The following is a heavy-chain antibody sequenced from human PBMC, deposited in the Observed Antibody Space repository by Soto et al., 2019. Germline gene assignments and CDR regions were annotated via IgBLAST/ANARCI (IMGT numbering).Heavy chain of an antibody. V-gene: IGHV1-24*01. J-gene: IGHJ5*02. CDR3: ATQADWLELRLGWFDP. CDR1: GYTLTELS. CDR2: FDPEDGET. D-gene: IGHD1-7*01. Sequence: ASVKVSCKVSGYTLTELSMHWVRQAPGKGLEWMGGFDPEDGETIYAQKFQGRVTMTEDTSTDTAYMELSSLRSEDTAVYYCATQADWLELRLGWFDPWGQGTLVTVSS.